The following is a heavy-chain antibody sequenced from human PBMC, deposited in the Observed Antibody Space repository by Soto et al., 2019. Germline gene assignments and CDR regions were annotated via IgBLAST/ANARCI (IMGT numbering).Heavy chain of an antibody. Sequence: QVQLVQSGAEVKKPGFSVKVSCKASGGTFSSYAISWVRQSPGQGLEWMGGIIPIFGTANYAQKFQGRVTSTADESTSTAYMELSSLRSEDTAVYYCARHAYGALDYWYFDLWGRGTLVTVSS. CDR3: ARHAYGALDYWYFDL. V-gene: IGHV1-69*01. CDR2: IIPIFGTA. CDR1: GGTFSSYA. J-gene: IGHJ2*01. D-gene: IGHD4-17*01.